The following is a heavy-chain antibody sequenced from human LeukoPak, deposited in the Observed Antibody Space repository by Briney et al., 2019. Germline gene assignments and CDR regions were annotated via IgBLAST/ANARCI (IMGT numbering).Heavy chain of an antibody. CDR1: GNSISSGDYY. J-gene: IGHJ4*02. D-gene: IGHD2-2*01. CDR2: IYTSGST. Sequence: SETLSLTCTVSGNSISSGDYYWSWIRQPAGTGLEWIGRIYTSGSTTYNPSLKSRVTISGDTSENQFSLRLSSVTAADTAVYYCARHNIVADADYFDYWGQGTLVTVSS. CDR3: ARHNIVADADYFDY. V-gene: IGHV4-61*02.